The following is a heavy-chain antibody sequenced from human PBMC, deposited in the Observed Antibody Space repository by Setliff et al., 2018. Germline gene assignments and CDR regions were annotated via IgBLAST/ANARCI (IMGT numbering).Heavy chain of an antibody. J-gene: IGHJ4*02. CDR1: GGPFSGAS. D-gene: IGHD1-1*01. CDR2: VYHSGTA. V-gene: IGHV4-59*01. CDR3: AKGGTYRYFDF. Sequence: ETLSLTCTVSGGPFSGASIWSWIRQPPGKGLEFIGYVYHSGTAKYDPSLKSRAIMSVDASKNEISLKLKSVTAADTAVYYCAKGGTYRYFDFWGQGALVTVSS.